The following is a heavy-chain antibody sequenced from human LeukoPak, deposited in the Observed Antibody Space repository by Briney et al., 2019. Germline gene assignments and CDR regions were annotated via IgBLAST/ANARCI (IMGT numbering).Heavy chain of an antibody. V-gene: IGHV3-23*01. CDR1: GFTFSSYA. CDR3: AKRNGDFWSGSDAFDI. J-gene: IGHJ3*02. D-gene: IGHD3-3*01. CDR2: ISGSGGST. Sequence: GGSLRLSCAASGFTFSSYAMSWVRQAPGKGLEWVSAISGSGGSTYYADSVKGRFTISRDNSKNTLYLQMNSLRAEDTAVYYCAKRNGDFWSGSDAFDIWGQGTMVTVSS.